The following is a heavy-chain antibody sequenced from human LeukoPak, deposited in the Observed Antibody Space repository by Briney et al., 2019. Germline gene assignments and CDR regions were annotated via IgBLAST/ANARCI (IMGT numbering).Heavy chain of an antibody. D-gene: IGHD4-11*01. CDR1: GFTFSSYS. CDR3: ARDLPYSNYRNYYYYYMDV. J-gene: IGHJ6*03. V-gene: IGHV3-21*01. CDR2: ISSSSSYI. Sequence: GGSLRLSCAASGFTFSSYSMNWVRQAPGKGLEWVSSISSSSSYIYYADSVKGRFTISRDNAKNSLYLQMNSLRAEDTAVYYCARDLPYSNYRNYYYYYMDVWGKGTTVTVSS.